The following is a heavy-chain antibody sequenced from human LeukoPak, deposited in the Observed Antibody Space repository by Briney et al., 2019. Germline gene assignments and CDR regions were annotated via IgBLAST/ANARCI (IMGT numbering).Heavy chain of an antibody. CDR2: IYYSGST. J-gene: IGHJ4*02. D-gene: IGHD3-10*01. CDR1: VGSISSSGYY. CDR3: ARHAEGGRWFGELAHNFDY. V-gene: IGHV4-39*01. Sequence: PSETLSLTCTVSVGSISSSGYYWGWVRQPPGKGLGLIGSIYYSGSTYYNPSVKSRVTISVDTSKNQFSLKLSSVTAADTAVYYCARHAEGGRWFGELAHNFDYWGQGTLVTVSS.